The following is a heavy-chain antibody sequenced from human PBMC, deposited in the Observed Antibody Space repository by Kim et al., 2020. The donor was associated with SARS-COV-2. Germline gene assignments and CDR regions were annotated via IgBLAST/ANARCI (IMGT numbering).Heavy chain of an antibody. CDR2: ISSSSSYI. J-gene: IGHJ5*02. V-gene: IGHV3-21*01. CDR3: ARDSRLYSNYLNWFDP. Sequence: GGSLRLSCAASGFTFSSYSMNWVRQAPGKGLEWVSSISSSSSYIYYADSVKGRFTISRDNAKNSLYLQMNSLRAEDTAVYYCARDSRLYSNYLNWFDPWGQGTLVTVSS. D-gene: IGHD4-4*01. CDR1: GFTFSSYS.